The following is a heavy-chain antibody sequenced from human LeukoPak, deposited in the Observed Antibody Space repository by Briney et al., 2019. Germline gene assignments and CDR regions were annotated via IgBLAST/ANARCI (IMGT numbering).Heavy chain of an antibody. V-gene: IGHV4-59*12. J-gene: IGHJ4*02. CDR1: GGSISRYY. CDR2: IYHSGST. Sequence: SETLSLTCTVSGGSISRYYWSWIRQPPGKGLEWIGEIYHSGSTNYNPSLKSRVTISVDKSKNQFSLKVSSVTAADTAVYYCARAYSSWIDYWGQGTLVTVSS. CDR3: ARAYSSWIDY. D-gene: IGHD6-6*01.